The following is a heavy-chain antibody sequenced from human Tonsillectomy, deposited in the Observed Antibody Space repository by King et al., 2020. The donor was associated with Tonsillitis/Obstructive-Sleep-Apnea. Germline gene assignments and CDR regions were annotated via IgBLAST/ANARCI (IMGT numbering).Heavy chain of an antibody. J-gene: IGHJ3*02. CDR1: GGSISSYS. CDR3: ARDMVLEAGGDAFDI. D-gene: IGHD2-8*01. V-gene: IGHV4-59*01. CDR2: IYYSGST. Sequence: QLQESGPGLVKPSETLSLTCTVSGGSISSYSWSWIRQPPGKGLEWIGYIYYSGSTNYNPSLKSRVTISVDTSKNQFSLKLSSVTAADMAVYYCARDMVLEAGGDAFDIWGQGTMVTVSS.